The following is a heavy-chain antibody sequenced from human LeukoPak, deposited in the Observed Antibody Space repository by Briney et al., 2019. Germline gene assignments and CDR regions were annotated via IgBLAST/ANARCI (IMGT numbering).Heavy chain of an antibody. Sequence: PSETLSLTCTVSGGSTSSYYWSWIRQPAGKGLEWIGRIYTSGSTNYNPSLKSRVTMSVDTSKNQFSLKLSSVTAADTAVYYCARDYFYSNYDWFDPWGQGTLVTVSS. CDR3: ARDYFYSNYDWFDP. J-gene: IGHJ5*02. D-gene: IGHD4-11*01. CDR2: IYTSGST. V-gene: IGHV4-4*07. CDR1: GGSTSSYY.